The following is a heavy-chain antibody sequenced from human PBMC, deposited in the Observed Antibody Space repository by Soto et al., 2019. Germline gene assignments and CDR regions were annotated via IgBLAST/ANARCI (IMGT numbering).Heavy chain of an antibody. CDR1: GYTFTIYY. V-gene: IGHV1-46*01. D-gene: IGHD5-18*01. J-gene: IGHJ5*02. CDR2: INPSRGET. Sequence: ASVEVSCRSSGYTFTIYYMHWVRQAPGQGLEWMAIINPSRGETSYAQKFQGRVAVTGDTSTSTVYMELSSLRSEDTAVYYCARGPDIQRGSVGSFDPWGQGTLVTVSS. CDR3: ARGPDIQRGSVGSFDP.